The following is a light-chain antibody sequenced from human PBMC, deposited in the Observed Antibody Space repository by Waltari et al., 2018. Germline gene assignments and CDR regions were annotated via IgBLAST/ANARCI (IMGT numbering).Light chain of an antibody. CDR2: WAS. V-gene: IGKV4-1*01. CDR3: QQYYSTPYT. J-gene: IGKJ2*01. CDR1: QSVLHTANNRND. Sequence: DIVMTHSPDSLAVSLGERATINCKSSQSVLHTANNRNDLAWYRQKPGQPPKLLIYWASSRASGVPDRFSGSGSGADFTLTIGSLQPEDVAVYFCQQYYSTPYTFGQGTKLEIK.